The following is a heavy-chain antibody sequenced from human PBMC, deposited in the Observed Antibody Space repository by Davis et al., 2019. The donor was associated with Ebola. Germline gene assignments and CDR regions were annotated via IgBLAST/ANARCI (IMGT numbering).Heavy chain of an antibody. CDR3: AGSGYDFLPWFDP. CDR1: GGSITSYY. J-gene: IGHJ5*02. V-gene: IGHV4-59*01. Sequence: MPGGSLRLSCTVSGGSITSYYWSWNRQSPGKGPEWIGYIYYSGSTNYNPSLKRRVTISLDTSKNQFSLKLNSVTAADTAVYYCAGSGYDFLPWFDPWGQGALVTVSS. D-gene: IGHD5-12*01. CDR2: IYYSGST.